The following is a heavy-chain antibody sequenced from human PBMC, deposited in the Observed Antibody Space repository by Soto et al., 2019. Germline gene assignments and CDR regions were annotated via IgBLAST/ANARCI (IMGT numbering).Heavy chain of an antibody. CDR3: ARAFSNSWYGDFDY. V-gene: IGHV3-30-3*01. Sequence: RLSCAASGFTFSSYAVHWVRQAPGRGPEWVAVISYDASNKYYGDSVKGRFIVSRDTSKNTLYLQMNDLTAEDTAVYYCARAFSNSWYGDFDYWGQGTLVTVSS. CDR2: ISYDASNK. CDR1: GFTFSSYA. D-gene: IGHD6-13*01. J-gene: IGHJ4*02.